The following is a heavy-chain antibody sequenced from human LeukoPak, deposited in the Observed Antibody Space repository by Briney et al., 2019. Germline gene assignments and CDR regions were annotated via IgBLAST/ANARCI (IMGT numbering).Heavy chain of an antibody. CDR2: IIPIFGTA. Sequence: ASVKVSFKASGYTFTIYGISWVRQAPGQGLEWMGGIIPIFGTANYAQKFQGRVTITADKSTSTAYMEPSSLRSEDTAVYYCATPPLGVVVAASHYYMDVWGKGTTVTVSS. CDR1: GYTFTIYG. J-gene: IGHJ6*03. D-gene: IGHD2-15*01. CDR3: ATPPLGVVVAASHYYMDV. V-gene: IGHV1-69*06.